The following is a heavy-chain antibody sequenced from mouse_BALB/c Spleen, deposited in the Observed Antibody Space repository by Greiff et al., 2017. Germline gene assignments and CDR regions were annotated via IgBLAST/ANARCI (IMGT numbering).Heavy chain of an antibody. V-gene: IGHV5-17*02. CDR3: ARSEGDFYFDY. Sequence: DVKLVESGGGLVQPGGSRKLSCAASGFTFSSFGMHWVRQAPEKGLEWVAYISSGSSTIYYADTVKGRFTISRDNPKNTLFLQMTSLRSEDTAMYYCARSEGDFYFDYWGQGTTLTVSS. J-gene: IGHJ2*01. CDR1: GFTFSSFG. CDR2: ISSGSSTI. D-gene: IGHD3-3*01.